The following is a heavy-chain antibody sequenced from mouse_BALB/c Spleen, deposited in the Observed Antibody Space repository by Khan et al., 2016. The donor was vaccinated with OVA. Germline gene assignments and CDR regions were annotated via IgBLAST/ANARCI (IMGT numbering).Heavy chain of an antibody. CDR2: IYPGNGNT. CDR3: TCYCDLCAY. Sequence: VQLQQSGTVLAKPGTSLKLSCTASGYTFTSYWMPWVNQRPGQGLELIGAIYPGNGNTSYNPNFKGLTNITAVTSTNTAYLELSSLTTEDYAVYNGTCYCDLCAYWGQGTLVTVSA. J-gene: IGHJ3*01. V-gene: IGHV1-5*01. CDR1: GYTFTSYW. D-gene: IGHD2-13*01.